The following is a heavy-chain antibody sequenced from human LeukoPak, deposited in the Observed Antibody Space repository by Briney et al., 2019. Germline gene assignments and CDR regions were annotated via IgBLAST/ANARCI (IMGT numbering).Heavy chain of an antibody. D-gene: IGHD2-8*01. V-gene: IGHV3-74*01. CDR2: LNSDGSRK. Sequence: PGGALRHSCAASVFTFCRHRMHWVRQAPGKGLVWVSHLNSDGSRKTYADSVKGRFTLSRDNAKNTLYLQMNSLRAEDTAVYYCARDNGKYAMDVWGQGTTVTVSS. J-gene: IGHJ6*02. CDR3: ARDNGKYAMDV. CDR1: VFTFCRHR.